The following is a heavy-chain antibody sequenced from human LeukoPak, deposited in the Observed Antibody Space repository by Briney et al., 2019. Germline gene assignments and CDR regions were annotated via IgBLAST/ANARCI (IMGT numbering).Heavy chain of an antibody. J-gene: IGHJ4*02. CDR3: ARDRYCSGGSCNYYFGY. V-gene: IGHV3-48*03. CDR1: GFTFSSYE. D-gene: IGHD2-15*01. CDR2: ISSSGSTI. Sequence: GGSLRFSCAASGFTFSSYEMNWVRQAPGKGLEWVSYISSSGSTIYYADSVKGRFTISRDNAKNSLYLQMNSLRAEDTAVYYCARDRYCSGGSCNYYFGYWGQGTLVTVSS.